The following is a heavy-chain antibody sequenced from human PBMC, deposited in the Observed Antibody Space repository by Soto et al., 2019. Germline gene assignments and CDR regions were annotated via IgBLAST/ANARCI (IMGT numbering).Heavy chain of an antibody. CDR2: ILPIFGTP. J-gene: IGHJ6*02. CDR3: AVRSTYSHYYYAMDV. D-gene: IGHD3-3*01. Sequence: QVQLVQSGAEVKKPGSSVKVSCKASGGTFTSYGSGWVRQSPGQGLEWMGGILPIFGTPNYAQNFRGRVTITADESTSTAYMELSSLRSEDTAVYYCAVRSTYSHYYYAMDVWGQGTTVTVSS. V-gene: IGHV1-69*01. CDR1: GGTFTSYG.